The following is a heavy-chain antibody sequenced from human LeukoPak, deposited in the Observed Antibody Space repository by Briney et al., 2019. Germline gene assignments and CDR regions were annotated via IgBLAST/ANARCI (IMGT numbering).Heavy chain of an antibody. D-gene: IGHD4-11*01. J-gene: IGHJ4*02. Sequence: GESLKISCKASGYSFTAYWIGWVRQMPGKGLEFMGMIYPGDSDTRCSPSFQGQVTMSADKSINTAYLQWRSLKASDTATYYCARYSSSSFHYWGQGTLVTASS. CDR3: ARYSSSSFHY. CDR1: GYSFTAYW. CDR2: IYPGDSDT. V-gene: IGHV5-51*01.